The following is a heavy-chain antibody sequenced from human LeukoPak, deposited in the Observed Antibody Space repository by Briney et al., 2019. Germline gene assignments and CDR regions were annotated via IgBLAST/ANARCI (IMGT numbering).Heavy chain of an antibody. CDR1: GGSISSYY. V-gene: IGHV4-59*01. CDR2: IYYSGST. Sequence: SETLSLTCTVSGGSISSYYWSWIRQPPGKGLEWIGYIYYSGSTNYNPSLKSRVTISVDTSNNQFSLKLSSVTAADTAVYYCARGYSSSWYSGDYYYMDVWGKGTTVTVSS. J-gene: IGHJ6*03. D-gene: IGHD6-13*01. CDR3: ARGYSSSWYSGDYYYMDV.